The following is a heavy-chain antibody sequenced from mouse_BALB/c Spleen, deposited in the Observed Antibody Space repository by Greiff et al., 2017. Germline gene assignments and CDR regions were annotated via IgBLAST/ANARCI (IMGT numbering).Heavy chain of an antibody. D-gene: IGHD2-4*01. Sequence: EVQGVESGGGLVQPGGSRKLSCAASGFTFSSFGMHWVRQAPEKGLEWVAYISSGSSTIYYADTVKGRFTISRDNPKNTLFLQMTSLRSEDTAMYYCARTITTGDWYFDVWGAGTTVTVSS. CDR3: ARTITTGDWYFDV. V-gene: IGHV5-17*02. CDR1: GFTFSSFG. CDR2: ISSGSSTI. J-gene: IGHJ1*01.